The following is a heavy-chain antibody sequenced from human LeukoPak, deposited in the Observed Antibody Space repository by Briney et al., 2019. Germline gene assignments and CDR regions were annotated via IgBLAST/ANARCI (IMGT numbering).Heavy chain of an antibody. CDR2: IYYSGST. D-gene: IGHD3-10*02. CDR3: ARAPRWSGSTSFFDY. CDR1: GGSISSYF. Sequence: SETLSLTCTLSGGSISSYFWSWIRQPPGKKLEWIGYIYYSGSTNYNPSLKSRVTISVDTSKNQFSLKLSSMTAGDTAIYYCARAPRWSGSTSFFDYWGQGILVTVSS. V-gene: IGHV4-59*01. J-gene: IGHJ4*02.